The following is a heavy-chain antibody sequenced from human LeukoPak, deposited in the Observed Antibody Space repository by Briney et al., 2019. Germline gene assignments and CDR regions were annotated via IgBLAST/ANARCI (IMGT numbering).Heavy chain of an antibody. CDR2: IYPGDSDT. J-gene: IGHJ5*01. D-gene: IGHD4-17*01. Sequence: GESLKISCKGSGYSFTSYWIGWVRQMPGKGLEWMGIIYPGDSDTRYSPSFQGQVTISADKSISTAYLQWSSLKASDTAMYYCARLDGDQITDNWFDPWGKGTTVTVSS. CDR1: GYSFTSYW. CDR3: ARLDGDQITDNWFDP. V-gene: IGHV5-51*01.